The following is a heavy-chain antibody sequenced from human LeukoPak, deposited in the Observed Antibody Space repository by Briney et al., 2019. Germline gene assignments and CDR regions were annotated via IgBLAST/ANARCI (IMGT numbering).Heavy chain of an antibody. CDR2: INDTGHS. Sequence: SETLSLTCAVSGGSTKDYYWSCSPHPPGEGLRWIAYINDTGHSGYNPSLDSRVTISVDTSKHHFSLRLRSVTAADTAVYYCARESADYVRRSFSDYWGQGILVTASS. V-gene: IGHV4-59*12. CDR3: ARESADYVRRSFSDY. D-gene: IGHD3-16*01. CDR1: GGSTKDYY. J-gene: IGHJ4*02.